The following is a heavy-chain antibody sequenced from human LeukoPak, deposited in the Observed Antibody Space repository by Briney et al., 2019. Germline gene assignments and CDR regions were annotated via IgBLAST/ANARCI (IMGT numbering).Heavy chain of an antibody. CDR3: PKDIAHTAMAFDY. CDR2: ISWNSGSI. D-gene: IGHD5-18*01. CDR1: GFTFDDYA. Sequence: PGRSLRLSCAASGFTFDDYAMHWVRQAPGKGLEWVSGISWNSGSIGYADSVKGRFTISRDNAKNSLYLQMNSLRAEDTALYYCPKDIAHTAMAFDYWGQGTLVTVSS. J-gene: IGHJ4*02. V-gene: IGHV3-9*01.